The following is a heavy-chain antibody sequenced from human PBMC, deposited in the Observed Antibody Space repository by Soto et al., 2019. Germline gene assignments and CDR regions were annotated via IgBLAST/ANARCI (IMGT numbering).Heavy chain of an antibody. CDR1: GYTFTSYY. CDR2: INPSGGST. CDR3: ARETRSRQRWLKVGLYY. D-gene: IGHD5-12*01. Sequence: GASVKVSCKASGYTFTSYYMHWVRQAPGQGLEWMGIINPSGGSTSYAQKFQGRVTMTRDTSTSTVYMELSSLRSEDTAVYYCARETRSRQRWLKVGLYYWGQGTLVTVSS. V-gene: IGHV1-46*01. J-gene: IGHJ4*02.